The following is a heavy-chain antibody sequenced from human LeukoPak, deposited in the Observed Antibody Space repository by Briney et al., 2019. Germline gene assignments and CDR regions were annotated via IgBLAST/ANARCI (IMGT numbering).Heavy chain of an antibody. CDR1: GFTFTAYW. D-gene: IGHD4-17*01. Sequence: GGSLRLSCAASGFTFTAYWMSWVRQAPGKGLEWVANIKQDGSEEYYVDSVKGRFTISRDNAKNSVYLQMNSLRAEDTAVYYCARLRDYGDYYFDYWGQGTLVTVSS. CDR2: IKQDGSEE. CDR3: ARLRDYGDYYFDY. J-gene: IGHJ4*02. V-gene: IGHV3-7*01.